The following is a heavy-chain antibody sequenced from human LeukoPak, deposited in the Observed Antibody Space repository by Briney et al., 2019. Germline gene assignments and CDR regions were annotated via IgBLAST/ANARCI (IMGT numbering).Heavy chain of an antibody. D-gene: IGHD2-2*01. V-gene: IGHV1-2*02. Sequence: ASVKVSCKASGYTFTGYYMHWVRQAPGQGLEWMGWINPNSGGTNYAQKFQGRVTMTRDTSISTAYMELSRLRSDDTAVYYCARDLWGCSSTSCYITYYFDYWGQGTLATVSS. CDR1: GYTFTGYY. J-gene: IGHJ4*02. CDR3: ARDLWGCSSTSCYITYYFDY. CDR2: INPNSGGT.